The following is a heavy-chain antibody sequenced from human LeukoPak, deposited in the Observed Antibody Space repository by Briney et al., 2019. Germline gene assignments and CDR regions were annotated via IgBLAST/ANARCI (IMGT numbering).Heavy chain of an antibody. CDR3: ASYIAAAYGMDV. J-gene: IGHJ6*02. CDR2: IYYSGST. D-gene: IGHD6-13*01. Sequence: SETLSLTCTVSGGSISSSSYYWGWIRQPPGKGLEWIGSIYYSGSTYYNPSLKSRVTISVDTSKNQFSLKLSSVTAVDTAVYYCASYIAAAYGMDVWGQGTTVTVSS. V-gene: IGHV4-39*01. CDR1: GGSISSSSYY.